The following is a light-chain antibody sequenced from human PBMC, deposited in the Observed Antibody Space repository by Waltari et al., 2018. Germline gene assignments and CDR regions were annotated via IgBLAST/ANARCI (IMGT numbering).Light chain of an antibody. CDR1: SRDVGFYNY. J-gene: IGLJ3*02. CDR3: NSYTGSSSWV. V-gene: IGLV2-14*01. Sequence: QSALTQPTSVSGSPGQSITISCTGTSRDVGFYNYVSWYQQYPGKVPQLLIYDVSDRPSGVSSRFSGSTSGNTASLTISGRQADDEADYYCNSYTGSSSWVFGGGTKLTVL. CDR2: DVS.